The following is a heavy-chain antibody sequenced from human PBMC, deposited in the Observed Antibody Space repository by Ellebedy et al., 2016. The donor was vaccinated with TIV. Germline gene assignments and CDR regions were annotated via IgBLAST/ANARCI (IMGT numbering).Heavy chain of an antibody. D-gene: IGHD2-21*02. V-gene: IGHV3-15*01. CDR2: IKTKREGGTT. J-gene: IGHJ4*02. CDR1: GFTFSSAW. CDR3: STPPMYCGGDCYTFVY. Sequence: PGGSLRLSCAASGFTFSSAWMNWVRRAPGKGLEWVGRIKTKREGGTTDYAAPLKGRFTISRDDSKKTLYLQMNSLKTEDTAVYFFSTPPMYCGGDCYTFVYWGRGTPVSVSS.